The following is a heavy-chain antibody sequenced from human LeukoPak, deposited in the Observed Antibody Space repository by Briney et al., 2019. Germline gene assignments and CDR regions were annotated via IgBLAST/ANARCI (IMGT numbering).Heavy chain of an antibody. J-gene: IGHJ6*03. CDR2: ISSSSGTI. CDR3: ARASNNYYYYYMDV. Sequence: GGSLRLSCAASGFTFSSYSMNWVRQAPGKGLEWVSYISSSSGTIYYADSVKGRFTISRDNAKSSLYLQMNSLRAEDTAVYYCARASNNYYYYYMDVWGKGTTVTASS. CDR1: GFTFSSYS. V-gene: IGHV3-48*04. D-gene: IGHD4-11*01.